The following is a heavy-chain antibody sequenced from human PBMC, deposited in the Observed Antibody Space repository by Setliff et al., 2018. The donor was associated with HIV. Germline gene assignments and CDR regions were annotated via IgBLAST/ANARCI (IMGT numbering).Heavy chain of an antibody. Sequence: GGSLRLSCAASGFTFSSYWMSWVRQAPGKGLEWVANIKQDGSEKYYVDSVKGRFTISRENARNSLYLQMNSLRAGDTAVYYCARDQVANYYGSGIDYWGQGTLVTVSS. CDR2: IKQDGSEK. J-gene: IGHJ4*02. V-gene: IGHV3-7*01. D-gene: IGHD3-10*01. CDR1: GFTFSSYW. CDR3: ARDQVANYYGSGIDY.